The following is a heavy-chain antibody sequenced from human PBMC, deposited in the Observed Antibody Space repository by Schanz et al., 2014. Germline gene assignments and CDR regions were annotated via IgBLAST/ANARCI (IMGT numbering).Heavy chain of an antibody. V-gene: IGHV1-69*04. CDR2: ISPLLGVA. D-gene: IGHD2-15*01. CDR3: ATCSGGTCHAKPVLDN. Sequence: QVHLVQSGAAVKEPGSSVKVSCKPSGGTFVTFFFTWVRQAPGQGPQWMGRISPLLGVANYAQEFQGRLTITADTFTSTAYMELSSLRSEDTAVYYCATCSGGTCHAKPVLDNWGQGTLVTVSS. CDR1: GGTFVTFF. J-gene: IGHJ4*02.